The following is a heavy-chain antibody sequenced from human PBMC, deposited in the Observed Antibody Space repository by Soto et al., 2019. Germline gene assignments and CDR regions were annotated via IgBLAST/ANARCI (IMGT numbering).Heavy chain of an antibody. CDR1: GNTFSKSY. CDR3: AKVGEKDGDRDLDYYYYGMDV. J-gene: IGHJ6*02. CDR2: INPTGGGRT. Sequence: SVKVSCXPSGNTFSKSYMHWVRQAPXQGLEWMGIINPTGGGRTTYAQTFQGRLTVTRDTSTSTVYMELSSLRSEDTAVYYCAKVGEKDGDRDLDYYYYGMDVWGQGTTVTVSS. D-gene: IGHD3-3*01. V-gene: IGHV1-46*01.